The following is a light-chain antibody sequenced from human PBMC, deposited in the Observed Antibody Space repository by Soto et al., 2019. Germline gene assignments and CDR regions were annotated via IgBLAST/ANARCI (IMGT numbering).Light chain of an antibody. Sequence: EVVLTQSPATLSLSPGERATLSCRSSQNVSNYLAWYQQKLGQAPRLLIYDASNRATGIPARFSGSGSGTDFTPTIRSLESEDFAVYYCQQRANWPPITFGQGTRREI. CDR1: QNVSNY. CDR2: DAS. CDR3: QQRANWPPIT. V-gene: IGKV3-11*01. J-gene: IGKJ5*01.